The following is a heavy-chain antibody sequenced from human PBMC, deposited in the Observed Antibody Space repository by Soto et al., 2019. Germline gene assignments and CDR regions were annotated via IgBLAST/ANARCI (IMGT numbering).Heavy chain of an antibody. J-gene: IGHJ4*02. V-gene: IGHV3-30*18. D-gene: IGHD6-13*01. CDR1: GFTFSSYG. CDR3: AKETLSSPGPNDY. Sequence: GGSLRLSCAASGFTFSSYGMHWVRQAPGKGLEWVAVISYDGSNKYYADSVKGRFTISRDNSKNTLYLQMNSLRAEDTAVYYCAKETLSSPGPNDYWGQGTLVTVSS. CDR2: ISYDGSNK.